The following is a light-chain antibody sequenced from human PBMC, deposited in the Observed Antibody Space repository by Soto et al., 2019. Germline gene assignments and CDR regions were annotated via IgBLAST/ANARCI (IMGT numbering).Light chain of an antibody. CDR2: DAS. V-gene: IGKV1-33*01. CDR1: QDISNY. CDR3: QQYDNPPIT. Sequence: DIQMTQSPSTLSGSVGDRVTITCQASQDISNYLNWYQQKPGKAPKLLIYDASNLETGVPSRFSGSGSGTDFTFTISSLQPEDIATYYCQQYDNPPITFGQGTRLEIK. J-gene: IGKJ5*01.